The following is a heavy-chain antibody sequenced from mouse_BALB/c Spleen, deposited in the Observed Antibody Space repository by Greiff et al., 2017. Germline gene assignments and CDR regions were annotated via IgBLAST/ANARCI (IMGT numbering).Heavy chain of an antibody. CDR1: GFAFSSYD. J-gene: IGHJ4*01. Sequence: EVQLQESGGGLVKPGGSLKLSCAASGFAFSSYDMSWVRQTPEKRLVLVAYISSGGGSTYYPDPVKGRFTISRDNAKNTLYLQMSSLKSEDTSMYYCARQEHYYAMDYWGQGTSVTVSS. V-gene: IGHV5-12-1*01. CDR2: ISSGGGST. CDR3: ARQEHYYAMDY.